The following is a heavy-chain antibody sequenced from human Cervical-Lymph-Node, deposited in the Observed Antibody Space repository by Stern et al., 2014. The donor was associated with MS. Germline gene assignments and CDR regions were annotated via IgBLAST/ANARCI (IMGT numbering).Heavy chain of an antibody. Sequence: VQLVESGGGVVQPGRSSRLSCAASGFIFSSYAMHWVRQAPGKGLDWVAFLSNEGSKQFYADSVKGRFTISRDNSNNTLYLQMNSLRPEDTAVYYCARDTCRGGGCYFRYWGQGILITVSS. CDR1: GFIFSSYA. V-gene: IGHV3-30-3*01. CDR3: ARDTCRGGGCYFRY. CDR2: LSNEGSKQ. D-gene: IGHD2-15*01. J-gene: IGHJ4*02.